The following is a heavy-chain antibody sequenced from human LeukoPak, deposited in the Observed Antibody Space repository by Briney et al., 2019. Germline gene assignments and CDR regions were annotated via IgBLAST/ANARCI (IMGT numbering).Heavy chain of an antibody. D-gene: IGHD5-18*01. CDR3: ASFGELWSDAFDI. Sequence: SETLSLTCTVSGGSISSYYWSWIREPAGKGLEWIGRIYTSGSTNYNPSLKSRVTMSVDTSKNQFSLKLSSVTAADTAVYYCASFGELWSDAFDIWGQGTMVTVSS. CDR2: IYTSGST. V-gene: IGHV4-4*07. J-gene: IGHJ3*02. CDR1: GGSISSYY.